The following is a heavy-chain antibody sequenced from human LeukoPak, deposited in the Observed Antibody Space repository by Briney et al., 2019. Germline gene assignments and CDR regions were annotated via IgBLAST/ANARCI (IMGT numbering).Heavy chain of an antibody. CDR2: ISGSGGST. CDR3: AKGQDQWLVPSTADY. D-gene: IGHD6-19*01. Sequence: PGGSLRLSCAASGFTFSSYAMSWVRQAPGKGLEWVSAISGSGGSTYYADSVKGRFTISRDNSKNTLYLQMNSLRAEDTAVYYCAKGQDQWLVPSTADYWGQGTLVTVSS. V-gene: IGHV3-23*01. CDR1: GFTFSSYA. J-gene: IGHJ4*02.